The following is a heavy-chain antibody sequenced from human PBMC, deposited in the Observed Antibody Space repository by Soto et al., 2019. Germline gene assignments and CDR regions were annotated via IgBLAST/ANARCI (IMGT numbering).Heavy chain of an antibody. V-gene: IGHV4-59*08. J-gene: IGHJ6*02. Sequence: SETLSLTCTVSGGSIRSYYWSWIRQPPGKGLEWIGYIYYSGSTNYNPSLKSRVTISVDTSKNQFSLKLSSVIAADTAVYYCARRYSSSLDVWGQGTTVTVSS. CDR1: GGSIRSYY. CDR3: ARRYSSSLDV. CDR2: IYYSGST. D-gene: IGHD6-13*01.